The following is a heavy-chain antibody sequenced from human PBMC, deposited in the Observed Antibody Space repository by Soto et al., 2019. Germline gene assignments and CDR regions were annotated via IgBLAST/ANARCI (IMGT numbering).Heavy chain of an antibody. CDR2: ISSSGGTT. J-gene: IGHJ4*02. CDR3: GSGVDY. CDR1: GFTFSSYA. V-gene: IGHV3-23*01. Sequence: EVQLLESGGGLVQPGGSLRLSCAASGFTFSSYAMNWVRQAPGKGLEWVSGISSSGGTTYYADSVKGRFTISRDNSKNSLYLRMNSLRAEDTAVYYCGSGVDYWGQGTLVTVSS. D-gene: IGHD3-10*01.